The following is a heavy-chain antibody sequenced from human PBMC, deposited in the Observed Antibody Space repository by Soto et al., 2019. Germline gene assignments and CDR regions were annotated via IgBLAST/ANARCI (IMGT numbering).Heavy chain of an antibody. D-gene: IGHD3-10*01. CDR2: IDPRSGGT. CDR3: ATDDYGIFPY. CDR1: GYPFTTYY. Sequence: ASVKVSCKVSGYPFTTYYIHWVRQAPGQGLEWMGWIDPRSGGTVYEQKFQGRVTMTRDTSISTVYMDLSGLTSDGTALYYCATDDYGIFPYWGQGSLVTVSS. V-gene: IGHV1-2*02. J-gene: IGHJ4*02.